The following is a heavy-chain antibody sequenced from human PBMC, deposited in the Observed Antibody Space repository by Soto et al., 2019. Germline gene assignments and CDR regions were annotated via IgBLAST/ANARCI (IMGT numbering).Heavy chain of an antibody. CDR2: IIPMLGTP. J-gene: IGHJ4*02. V-gene: IGHV1-69*06. CDR3: AKEKSRYDRSGYYQPDY. CDR1: GDTFSIYA. D-gene: IGHD3-22*01. Sequence: QVQLVQSWAEVKKPGSSVKVSCKSSGDTFSIYAISWVRQAPGQGLEWMGGIIPMLGTPSYAQKFQDRVTITADKFTSTAYMELSGLRSEDTAVYYCAKEKSRYDRSGYYQPDYWGQGTLVTVSS.